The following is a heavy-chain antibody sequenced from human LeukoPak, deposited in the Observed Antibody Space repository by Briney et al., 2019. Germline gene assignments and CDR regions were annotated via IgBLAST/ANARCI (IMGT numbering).Heavy chain of an antibody. CDR3: AKSSYFGSGSDSENFDY. CDR1: GFTFSNYA. J-gene: IGHJ4*02. V-gene: IGHV3-23*01. CDR2: ISGSGGST. Sequence: GGSLRLSCAASGFTFSNYAMSWVRQAPGKGLEWVSAISGSGGSTYYADSVKGRFTISRDNSKNTLYLQMNSLRAEDMAVYYCAKSSYFGSGSDSENFDYWGQGTLVTVSS. D-gene: IGHD3-10*01.